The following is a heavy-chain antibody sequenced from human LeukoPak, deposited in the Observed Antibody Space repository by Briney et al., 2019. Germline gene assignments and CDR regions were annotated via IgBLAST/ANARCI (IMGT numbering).Heavy chain of an antibody. CDR3: ARDKKSGESSEIDY. Sequence: GGSLRLSCAASGFTFSNYWVHWVRQAPGKGLVWVSRINRDGSATKYADSVKGRFTVSRDNAKNTLNLQMNSLRAEDTAVYYCARDKKSGESSEIDYWGQGTLVTVSS. V-gene: IGHV3-74*03. J-gene: IGHJ4*02. D-gene: IGHD3-10*01. CDR2: INRDGSAT. CDR1: GFTFSNYW.